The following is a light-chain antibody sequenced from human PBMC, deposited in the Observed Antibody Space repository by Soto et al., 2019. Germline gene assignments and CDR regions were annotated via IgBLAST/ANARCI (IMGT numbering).Light chain of an antibody. Sequence: EIVLTQSPATLSFSPLERATLSCIASQSFSSYLAWYQQKPGQAPRLLIYDASNRATGIPARFSGSGSGTDFTLTISSLEPEDFAVYYCQQRSNWPPGFTFGPGTKVDIK. CDR1: QSFSSY. CDR2: DAS. J-gene: IGKJ3*01. CDR3: QQRSNWPPGFT. V-gene: IGKV3-11*01.